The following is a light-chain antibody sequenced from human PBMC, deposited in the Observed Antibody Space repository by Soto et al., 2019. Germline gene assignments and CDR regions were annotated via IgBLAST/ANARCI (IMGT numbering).Light chain of an antibody. J-gene: IGLJ3*02. Sequence: QAVVTQEPSFSVSPGGTVTLTCGLTSDSVSTSYYASWYQQTPGQTPRMLIYSTNTRSSGVPDRFSGSILGNKAALTITGAQVDDESDYYCVLYMGSGFWVFGGGTKLTVL. V-gene: IGLV8-61*01. CDR1: SDSVSTSYY. CDR2: STN. CDR3: VLYMGSGFWV.